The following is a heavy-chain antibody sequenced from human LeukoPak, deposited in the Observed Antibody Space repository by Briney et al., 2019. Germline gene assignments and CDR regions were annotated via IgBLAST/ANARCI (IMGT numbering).Heavy chain of an antibody. CDR1: GGSISSYY. CDR2: IYYSGST. D-gene: IGHD1-7*01. V-gene: IGHV4-59*01. Sequence: PSETLSLTCTVSGGSISSYYWSWIRQPPGKGLEWIGYIYYSGSTNYNPSLKSRVTISVDTSKNQFSLKLSSVTAADTAVYYCARARYNWNYNWFDPWGQGTLVTVSS. CDR3: ARARYNWNYNWFDP. J-gene: IGHJ5*02.